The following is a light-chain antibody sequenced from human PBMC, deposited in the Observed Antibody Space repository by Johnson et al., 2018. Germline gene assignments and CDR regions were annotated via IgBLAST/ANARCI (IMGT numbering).Light chain of an antibody. V-gene: IGLV1-51*02. J-gene: IGLJ1*01. CDR3: GTWDSSLSAGNV. CDR2: ENN. Sequence: QSVLTQPPSVSAAPGQKVTISCSGSSSNIGNNYVSCYQQLPGTAPKLLIYENNKRPSGIPDRFSGSKSGTSPTLGITGLQTGDEADYYCGTWDSSLSAGNVFGTGTKVTVL. CDR1: SSNIGNNY.